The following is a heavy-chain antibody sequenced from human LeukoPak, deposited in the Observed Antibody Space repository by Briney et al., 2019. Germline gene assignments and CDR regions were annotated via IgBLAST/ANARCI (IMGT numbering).Heavy chain of an antibody. CDR2: IIPIFGTA. Sequence: ASVKVSCKASGGTFSSYAVSWVRQAPGQGAECMGGIIPIFGTANYAQKFQGRVTIPADESTSTAYMELSSLRSEDTAVYYCASALRRVRGVTPYYFDYWGQGTLVTVSS. J-gene: IGHJ4*02. CDR1: GGTFSSYA. D-gene: IGHD3-10*01. V-gene: IGHV1-69*13. CDR3: ASALRRVRGVTPYYFDY.